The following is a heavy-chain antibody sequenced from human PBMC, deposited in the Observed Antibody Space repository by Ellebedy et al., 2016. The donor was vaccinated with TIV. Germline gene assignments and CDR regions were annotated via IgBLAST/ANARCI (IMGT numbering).Heavy chain of an antibody. J-gene: IGHJ4*02. CDR3: ARDTGNYYDSSGYCLDY. V-gene: IGHV1-69*13. CDR1: GGTFSSYA. CDR2: IIPIFGTA. Sequence: ASVKVSCKASGGTFSSYAISWVRQAPGQGLEWMGGIIPIFGTANYAQKFQGRVTITADESTSTAYMELSSLRSEDTAVYYCARDTGNYYDSSGYCLDYWGQGTLVTVSS. D-gene: IGHD3-22*01.